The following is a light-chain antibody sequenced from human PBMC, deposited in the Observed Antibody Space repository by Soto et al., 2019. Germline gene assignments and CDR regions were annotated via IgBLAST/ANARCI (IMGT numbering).Light chain of an antibody. CDR2: AAS. CDR3: QNYNGAPWT. Sequence: DIQMTQSPSSLSASVGDRVTITCRASQGISTYLVWYQQKPGTVPKLLIFAASTLQSGVPSRFSGSGSGTVFTLTISSLKPEDVATYYCQNYNGAPWTFGQGTKVEI. V-gene: IGKV1-27*01. J-gene: IGKJ1*01. CDR1: QGISTY.